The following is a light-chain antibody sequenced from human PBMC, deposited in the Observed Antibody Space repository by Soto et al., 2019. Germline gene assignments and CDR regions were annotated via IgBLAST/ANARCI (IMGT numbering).Light chain of an antibody. CDR2: RDT. V-gene: IGLV3-1*01. J-gene: IGLJ2*01. CDR1: KLGDKY. CDR3: QAWDSSTGDVV. Sequence: SYELTQPPSVSVFPGQTASITCSGDKLGDKYVCWYQQKPGQSPVLVIYRDTNRPSGIPERFSGSNSGNTPTLTISGTQPMDEADYYCQAWDSSTGDVVFGGGTKLTVL.